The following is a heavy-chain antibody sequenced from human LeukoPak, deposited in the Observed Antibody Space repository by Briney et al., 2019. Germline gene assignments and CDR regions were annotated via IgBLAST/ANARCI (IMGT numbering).Heavy chain of an antibody. D-gene: IGHD6-13*01. CDR1: GYTFTGYY. CDR3: ARSGAAGHYYYYYMDV. Sequence: GASVKVSCKASGYTFTGYYMHWVRQAPGQGLEWMGWINPNSGGTNYAQKFQGRVTITTDESTSTAYMELSSLRSEDTAVYYCARSGAAGHYYYYYMDVWGKGTTVTVSS. J-gene: IGHJ6*03. CDR2: INPNSGGT. V-gene: IGHV1-2*02.